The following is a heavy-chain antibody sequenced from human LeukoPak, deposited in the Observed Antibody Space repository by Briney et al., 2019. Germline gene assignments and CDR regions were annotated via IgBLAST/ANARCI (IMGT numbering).Heavy chain of an antibody. CDR1: DDSVTNTD. Sequence: PSENLSLTCPVSDDSVTNTDGSWIRQPPWKGLEWMVYGHHSESSNYNPSFRSRVTIPVDTSRNQFSLRLTSVTAADTAVYYCARESAGSLHDSTAAFHYWGQGILVIVSS. J-gene: IGHJ4*02. CDR2: GHHSESS. D-gene: IGHD2-8*02. CDR3: ARESAGSLHDSTAAFHY. V-gene: IGHV4-59*02.